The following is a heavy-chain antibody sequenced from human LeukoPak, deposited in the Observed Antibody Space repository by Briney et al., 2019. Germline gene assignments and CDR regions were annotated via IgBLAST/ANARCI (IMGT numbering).Heavy chain of an antibody. CDR2: ISAYNGNT. D-gene: IGHD1-26*01. Sequence: ASVKVSCKASGYTFTSYGISWVRQAPGQGLEWMGWISAYNGNTNYAQKLQGRVTMTTDTSTSTAYMELRSLRSDDTAVYYCAGDALVAATANWFDPWGQGTLVTVSS. CDR1: GYTFTSYG. V-gene: IGHV1-18*01. J-gene: IGHJ5*02. CDR3: AGDALVAATANWFDP.